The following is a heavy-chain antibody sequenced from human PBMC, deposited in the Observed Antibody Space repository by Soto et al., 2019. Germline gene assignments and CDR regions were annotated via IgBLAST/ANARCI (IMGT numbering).Heavy chain of an antibody. CDR2: INAGNGHT. V-gene: IGHV1-3*01. CDR3: ARGRWTQTTADYYLDY. D-gene: IGHD1-1*01. J-gene: IGHJ4*02. CDR1: GYTYTNYA. Sequence: QVQLVQSGTEVKKPGASVILSCKASGYTYTNYAIHWVRQAPGQRLEWMVWINAGNGHTKYSQKFQGRVTVTRDPSTAAAYMELSSLRSEDTAVYYFARGRWTQTTADYYLDYWGQGTLVTVSS.